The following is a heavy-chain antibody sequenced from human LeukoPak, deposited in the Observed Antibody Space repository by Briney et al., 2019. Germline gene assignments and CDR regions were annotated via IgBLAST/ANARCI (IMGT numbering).Heavy chain of an antibody. Sequence: GASVKISCKASGYTFTSYGISWVRQAPGQGLEWMGWISAYNGNTNYAQKLQGRVTMTTDTSTSTAYMELRSPRSDDTAVYYCARVLHPITMVRGVIPSHNWFDPWGQGTLVTVSS. CDR3: ARVLHPITMVRGVIPSHNWFDP. V-gene: IGHV1-18*01. CDR1: GYTFTSYG. CDR2: ISAYNGNT. J-gene: IGHJ5*02. D-gene: IGHD3-10*01.